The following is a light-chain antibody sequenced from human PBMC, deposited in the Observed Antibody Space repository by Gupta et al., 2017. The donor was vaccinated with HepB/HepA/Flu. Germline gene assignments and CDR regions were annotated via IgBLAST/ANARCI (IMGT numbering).Light chain of an antibody. J-gene: IGKJ3*01. CDR2: GAS. CDR3: EQYCSV. CDR1: QSVRSSY. V-gene: IGKV3-20*01. Sequence: DSVLTQSPGNMSVSPGERATLSCRASQSVRSSYLAWYQQKPGQAPRLLIYGASSRATGIPDRFSGSGSGTDVTLTISRLEPEDFAVYYCEQYCSVFGPGTKVDIK.